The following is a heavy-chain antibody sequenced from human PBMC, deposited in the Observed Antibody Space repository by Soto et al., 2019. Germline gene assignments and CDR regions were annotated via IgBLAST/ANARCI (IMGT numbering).Heavy chain of an antibody. CDR3: AREDLNCGGDCFSL. V-gene: IGHV3-48*03. Sequence: EVQLVESGGDLVQPGGSLRLSCAASGFAFNTYEMNWVRQATGKGLEWISYIGVSGSPIYYADSVRGRFTVSRDSAKNSLDLKMDSLRAEDTALYYCAREDLNCGGDCFSLWGQGTVVTVSS. D-gene: IGHD2-21*02. CDR2: IGVSGSPI. CDR1: GFAFNTYE. J-gene: IGHJ4*02.